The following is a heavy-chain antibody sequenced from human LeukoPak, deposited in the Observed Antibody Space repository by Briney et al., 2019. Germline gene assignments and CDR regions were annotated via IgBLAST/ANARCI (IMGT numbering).Heavy chain of an antibody. CDR1: GGSISSYY. CDR3: AREGLVVSRAFDI. J-gene: IGHJ3*02. Sequence: PSETLSLTCTVSGGSISSYYWSWIRQPPGKGLEWIGYIYYSGGTNYNPSLKSRVTISVDTSKNQFSLKLSSVTAADTAVYYCAREGLVVSRAFDIWGQGTMVTVSS. CDR2: IYYSGGT. D-gene: IGHD3-22*01. V-gene: IGHV4-59*01.